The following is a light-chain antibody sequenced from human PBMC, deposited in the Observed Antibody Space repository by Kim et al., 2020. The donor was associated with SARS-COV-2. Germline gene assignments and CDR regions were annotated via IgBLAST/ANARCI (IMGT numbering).Light chain of an antibody. CDR1: SSDVGGYNS. CDR3: CSFTSSSTWV. CDR2: DVS. J-gene: IGLJ3*02. Sequence: QSALTQPASVSGSPGQSITISCTGTSSDVGGYNSVSWYQQHPGKAPKVMIYDVSNRPPGVSNRFSGSKSDNTASLTISGLQAEDEAEYYCCSFTSSSTWVFGRGTQLTDL. V-gene: IGLV2-14*03.